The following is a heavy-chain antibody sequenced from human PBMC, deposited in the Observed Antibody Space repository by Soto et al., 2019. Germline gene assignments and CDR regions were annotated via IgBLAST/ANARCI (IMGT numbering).Heavy chain of an antibody. Sequence: EVQLVEFGGGLVQPGGSLRLSCAASGLIFSNYKMHWVRQAPGKGLVWVSRINTDGSITDYADSVKGRFTVSRDNAKNTMYLQMNSLTADDTAVYYCARDTNGLHYWGQGTLVTVSS. CDR1: GLIFSNYK. V-gene: IGHV3-74*01. D-gene: IGHD2-8*01. CDR3: ARDTNGLHY. J-gene: IGHJ4*02. CDR2: INTDGSIT.